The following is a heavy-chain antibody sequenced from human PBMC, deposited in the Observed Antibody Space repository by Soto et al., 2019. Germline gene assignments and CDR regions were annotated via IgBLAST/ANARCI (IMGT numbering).Heavy chain of an antibody. CDR1: GFTFSSYS. CDR3: ARRDPSPDAFDI. CDR2: ISSSSSYI. V-gene: IGHV3-21*01. J-gene: IGHJ3*02. Sequence: EVQLVESGGGLVKPGGSLRLSCAASGFTFSSYSMNWVRQAPGKGLEWVSSISSSSSYIYYADSVKGRFTISRDNAKNALYLQMNSLRAEDTAVYYCARRDPSPDAFDIWGQGTMVTVSS.